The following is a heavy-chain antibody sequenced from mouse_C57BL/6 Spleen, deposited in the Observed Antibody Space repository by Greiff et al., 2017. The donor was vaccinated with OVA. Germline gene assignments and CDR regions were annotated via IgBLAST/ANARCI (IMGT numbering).Heavy chain of an antibody. V-gene: IGHV1-76*01. Sequence: VKLQESGAELVRPGASVKLSCKASGYSFTDYYINWVKQRPGQGLEWIARIYPGSGNTYYNAKFKGKATLTAEKSSSTAYMQLSSLTSEDSAVYFCARGENYYGPWFAYWGQGTLVTVSA. J-gene: IGHJ3*01. CDR3: ARGENYYGPWFAY. CDR2: IYPGSGNT. CDR1: GYSFTDYY. D-gene: IGHD1-1*01.